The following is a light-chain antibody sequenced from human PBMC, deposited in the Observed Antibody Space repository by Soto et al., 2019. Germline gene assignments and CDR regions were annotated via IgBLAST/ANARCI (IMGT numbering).Light chain of an antibody. CDR1: QSVSSN. V-gene: IGKV3-15*01. CDR3: QQYNNWPT. J-gene: IGKJ1*01. CDR2: GAS. Sequence: EIVMTQSPATLSVSLGERATLSCRASQSVSSNLAWYQQKPGQAPRLLIYGASTRATGIPARFSGSGSGTEFTLTISSLQSEDFAVYSCQQYNNWPTFGQGTKVDIK.